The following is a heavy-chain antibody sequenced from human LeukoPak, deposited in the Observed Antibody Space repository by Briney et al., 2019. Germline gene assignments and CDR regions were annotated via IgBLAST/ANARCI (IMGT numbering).Heavy chain of an antibody. CDR3: ARDPMGGERNGMDV. CDR1: GYTFTGYY. CDR2: TNPNSGGT. D-gene: IGHD1-1*01. V-gene: IGHV1-2*02. J-gene: IGHJ6*02. Sequence: ASVKVSRKASGYTFTGYYMHWVRQAPGQGLEWMGWTNPNSGGTNYAQKFQGRVTMTRDTSISTAYMELSRLRSDDTAVYYCARDPMGGERNGMDVWGQGTTVTVSS.